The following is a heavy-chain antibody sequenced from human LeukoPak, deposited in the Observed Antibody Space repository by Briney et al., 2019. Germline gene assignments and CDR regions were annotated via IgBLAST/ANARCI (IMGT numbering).Heavy chain of an antibody. CDR1: GFTFSSYA. D-gene: IGHD1-26*01. CDR2: ISYDGSNK. J-gene: IGHJ4*02. Sequence: GGSLRLSCAASGFTFSSYAMHWVRQAPGKGLEWVAVISYDGSNKYYADSVKGRFTISRDNSKNTLYLQMNSLRAEDTAVYYCARGPNSIVGAINWGQGTLVTVSS. CDR3: ARGPNSIVGAIN. V-gene: IGHV3-30-3*01.